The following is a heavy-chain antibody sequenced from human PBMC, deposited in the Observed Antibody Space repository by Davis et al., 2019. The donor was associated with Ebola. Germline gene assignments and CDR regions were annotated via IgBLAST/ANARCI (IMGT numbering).Heavy chain of an antibody. J-gene: IGHJ4*02. D-gene: IGHD3-22*01. Sequence: ETLSLTCAVSGGSISSYYWSWIRQPPGKGLEWIGEINHSGGTKYNPSLKSRVTVSVDTSKNQFSLKLASVTAADTAVYHCARRVGHYYDSGIDYWGRGTLVTVSS. CDR2: INHSGGT. CDR1: GGSISSYY. V-gene: IGHV4-34*01. CDR3: ARRVGHYYDSGIDY.